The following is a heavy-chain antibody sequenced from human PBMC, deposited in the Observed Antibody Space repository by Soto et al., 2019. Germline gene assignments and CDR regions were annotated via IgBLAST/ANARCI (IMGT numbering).Heavy chain of an antibody. CDR3: ARPSDYGGNSGLGYFDY. D-gene: IGHD4-17*01. CDR1: GYTFTSYY. V-gene: IGHV1-46*01. CDR2: INPSGGST. Sequence: GASVKVSCKASGYTFTSYYMHWVRQAPGQGLEWMGIINPSGGSTSYAQKFQGRVTMTRDTSTSTVYMELSSPRSEDTAVYYCARPSDYGGNSGLGYFDYWGQGTLVTVSS. J-gene: IGHJ4*02.